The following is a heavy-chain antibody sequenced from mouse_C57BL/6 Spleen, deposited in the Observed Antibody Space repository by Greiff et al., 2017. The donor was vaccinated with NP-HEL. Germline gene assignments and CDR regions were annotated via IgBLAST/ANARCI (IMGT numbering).Heavy chain of an antibody. J-gene: IGHJ2*01. CDR3: ARTGTYSSGLYHYFDY. Sequence: QVQLQQPGAELVKPGASVKLSCKASGYTFTSYWMHWVKQRPGRGLEWIGRIDPNSGGTKYNEKFKSKATLTVDKPSSTAYMQLSLRTSEDSAVYYCARTGTYSSGLYHYFDYWGQGTTLTVSS. V-gene: IGHV1-72*01. CDR2: IDPNSGGT. CDR1: GYTFTSYW. D-gene: IGHD3-2*02.